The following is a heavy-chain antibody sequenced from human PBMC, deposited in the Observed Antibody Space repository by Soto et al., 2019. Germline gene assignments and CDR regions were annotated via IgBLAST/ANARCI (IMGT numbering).Heavy chain of an antibody. CDR2: ISSSSSTI. Sequence: GGSLRLSCAASGFTFSSYSMNWVRQAPGKGLEWVSYISSSSSTIYYADSVKGRFTISRDNAKNSLYLQMSSLRAEDTAVYYCAGIQLASYYYYYMDVWGKGTTVTVSS. J-gene: IGHJ6*03. D-gene: IGHD5-18*01. CDR1: GFTFSSYS. V-gene: IGHV3-48*01. CDR3: AGIQLASYYYYYMDV.